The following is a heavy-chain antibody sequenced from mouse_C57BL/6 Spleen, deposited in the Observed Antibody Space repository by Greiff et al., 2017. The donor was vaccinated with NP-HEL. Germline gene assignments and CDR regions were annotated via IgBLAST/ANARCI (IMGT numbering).Heavy chain of an antibody. V-gene: IGHV5-9-1*02. CDR3: TRCYYGSREPAWFAY. J-gene: IGHJ3*01. Sequence: DVMLVESGEGLVKPGGSLKLSCAASGFTFSSYAMSWVRQTPEKRLEWVAYISSGGDYIYYADTVKGRFTISRDNARNTLYLQMSSLKSEDTAMYYCTRCYYGSREPAWFAYWGQGTLVTVSA. D-gene: IGHD1-1*01. CDR1: GFTFSSYA. CDR2: ISSGGDYI.